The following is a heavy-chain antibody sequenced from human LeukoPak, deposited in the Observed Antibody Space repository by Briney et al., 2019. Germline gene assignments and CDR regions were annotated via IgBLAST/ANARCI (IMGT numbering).Heavy chain of an antibody. J-gene: IGHJ6*02. CDR3: ARGGYYYGMDV. CDR2: IIPIFGTA. V-gene: IGHV1-69*05. CDR1: GGTFSSYA. Sequence: GASVKVSCKASGGTFSSYAISWVRQAPGQGLEWMGGIIPIFGTANYAQKFQGRVTMTRDTSTSTVYMELSSLRSEDTAVYYCARGGYYYGMDVWGQGTTVTVSS.